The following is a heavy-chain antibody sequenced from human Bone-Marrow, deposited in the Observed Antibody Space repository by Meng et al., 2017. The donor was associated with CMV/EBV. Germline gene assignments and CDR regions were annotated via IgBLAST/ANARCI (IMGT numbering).Heavy chain of an antibody. Sequence: GSLRLSCTVSGGSVSSGSYYWSWIRQPPGKGLEWIGYIYYSGSTNYNPSLKSRVTISVDTSKNQFSLKLSSVTAADTAVYYCARGRENSYGSSFDYWGQGTRVTVSS. J-gene: IGHJ4*02. D-gene: IGHD5-18*01. CDR3: ARGRENSYGSSFDY. V-gene: IGHV4-61*01. CDR1: GGSVSSGSYY. CDR2: IYYSGST.